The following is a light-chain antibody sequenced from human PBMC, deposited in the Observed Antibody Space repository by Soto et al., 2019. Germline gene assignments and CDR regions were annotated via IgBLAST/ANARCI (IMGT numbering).Light chain of an antibody. J-gene: IGKJ4*01. V-gene: IGKV1-27*01. CDR3: QKYDSAPLT. CDR2: GAS. Sequence: DIQMTQSPSSLSASVGDRVTITCRASQSISSYLNWYQQKPGKAPKLLIYGASTLHSGVPSRFSGSGSGTDFTLTISSLQPEDVATYYCQKYDSAPLTFGGGTKVDIK. CDR1: QSISSY.